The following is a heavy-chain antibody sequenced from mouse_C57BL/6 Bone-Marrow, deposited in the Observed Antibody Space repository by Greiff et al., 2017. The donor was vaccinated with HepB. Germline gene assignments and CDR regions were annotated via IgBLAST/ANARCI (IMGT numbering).Heavy chain of an antibody. J-gene: IGHJ3*01. CDR2: INPNNGGT. Sequence: EVQLQQSGPELVKPGASVKISCKASGYTFTDYYMNWVKQSHGKSLEWIGDINPNNGGTSYNQKFKGKATLTVDKSSSTAYMELRSLTSEDSAVYYCARSGLYYYGSSYRLAYWGQGTLVTVSA. D-gene: IGHD1-1*01. V-gene: IGHV1-26*01. CDR1: GYTFTDYY. CDR3: ARSGLYYYGSSYRLAY.